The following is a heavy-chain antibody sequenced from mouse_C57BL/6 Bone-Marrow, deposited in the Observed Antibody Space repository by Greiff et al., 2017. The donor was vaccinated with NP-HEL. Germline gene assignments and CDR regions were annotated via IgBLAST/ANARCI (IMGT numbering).Heavy chain of an antibody. J-gene: IGHJ1*03. V-gene: IGHV7-1*01. CDR3: ARDVYGSSPYWYFDV. D-gene: IGHD1-1*01. CDR2: SSNKANDYTT. CDR1: GFTFSDFY. Sequence: EVKLMESGGGLVQSGRSLRLSCATSGFTFSDFYMEWVRQAPGTGLAWIAASSNKANDYTTEYSASVKGRFIVSRDTSQSILYLPMNALRAEDTAIYYGARDVYGSSPYWYFDVWGTGTTVTVSS.